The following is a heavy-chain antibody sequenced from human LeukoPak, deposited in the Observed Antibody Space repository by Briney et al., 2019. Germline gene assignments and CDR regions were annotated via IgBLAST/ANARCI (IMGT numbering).Heavy chain of an antibody. CDR3: ARDPVLWFGEKKRVVDY. Sequence: SETLSLTCAVYGGSFSGYYWSWIRQPPGKGLEWIGEINHSGSTNYNPSLKSRVTISVDTSKNQFSLKLSSVTAADTAVYYCARDPVLWFGEKKRVVDYWGQGTLVTVSS. CDR2: INHSGST. D-gene: IGHD3-10*01. J-gene: IGHJ4*02. V-gene: IGHV4-34*01. CDR1: GGSFSGYY.